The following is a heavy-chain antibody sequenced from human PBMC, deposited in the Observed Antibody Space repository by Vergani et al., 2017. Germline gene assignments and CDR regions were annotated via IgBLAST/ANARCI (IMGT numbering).Heavy chain of an antibody. V-gene: IGHV1-18*01. CDR1: GYTFTSYG. Sequence: QVQLVQSGAEVKKPGASVKVSCKASGYTFTSYGISWVRQAPGQGLECMGWISAYNGNTNYAQKLQVRVTMTTDTSTSTAYMGLRSLRSDDTAVYYFARAVITGTLGGGNFDLWGRGTLVTVSS. D-gene: IGHD1-7*01. CDR2: ISAYNGNT. J-gene: IGHJ2*01. CDR3: ARAVITGTLGGGNFDL.